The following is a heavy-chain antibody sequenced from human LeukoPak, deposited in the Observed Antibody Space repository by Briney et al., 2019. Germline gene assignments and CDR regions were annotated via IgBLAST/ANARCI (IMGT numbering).Heavy chain of an antibody. CDR1: GFTFETYS. Sequence: GGSLRLSCAASGFTFETYSMHWVRQAPGKGLEWVSYISASRTTIFYAASVKGRFTISRDNAKNSLYLQMNSLRTEDTAVYYCARPLSYCGADCYRDGLDYWGQGTLVTVSS. V-gene: IGHV3-48*04. D-gene: IGHD2-21*02. CDR2: ISASRTTI. CDR3: ARPLSYCGADCYRDGLDY. J-gene: IGHJ4*02.